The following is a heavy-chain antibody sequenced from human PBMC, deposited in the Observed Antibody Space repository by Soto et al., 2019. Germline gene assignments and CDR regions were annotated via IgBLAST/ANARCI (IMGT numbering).Heavy chain of an antibody. D-gene: IGHD2-2*01. CDR3: AKFLLQVVPVLFGFDY. Sequence: SETLSLTCTVSGGSISSGGYYWSWIRQHPGKGLEWIGYIYYSGSTYYNPSLKSRVTISVDTSKNQFSLKLSSVTAADTAVYYCAKFLLQVVPVLFGFDYWGQGTLVTVSS. CDR2: IYYSGST. V-gene: IGHV4-31*03. CDR1: GGSISSGGYY. J-gene: IGHJ4*02.